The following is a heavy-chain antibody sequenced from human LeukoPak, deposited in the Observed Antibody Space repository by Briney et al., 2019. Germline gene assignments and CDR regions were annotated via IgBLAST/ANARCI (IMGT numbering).Heavy chain of an antibody. J-gene: IGHJ4*02. CDR1: GFTFSSNY. Sequence: GGSLRLSCAASGFTFSSNYMSWVRQAPGKGLEWVSVIYSGGSTYYADSVNGRFTISRDNSTNTLYLQMNSLRAADTAVYYCARAGVGAVVGTAYWGQGTLVTVSS. V-gene: IGHV3-53*01. CDR2: IYSGGST. D-gene: IGHD6-19*01. CDR3: ARAGVGAVVGTAY.